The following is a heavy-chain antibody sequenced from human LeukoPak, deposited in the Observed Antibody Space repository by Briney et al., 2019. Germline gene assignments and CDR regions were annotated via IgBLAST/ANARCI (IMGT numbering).Heavy chain of an antibody. V-gene: IGHV3-48*03. J-gene: IGHJ4*02. CDR2: ISSSGSTI. CDR1: GLTFSSYE. Sequence: GGSLRLSCAASGLTFSSYEMNWVRQAPGKGLEWVSYISSSGSTIYYADSVKGRFTISRDNAKNSLYLQMNSLRAEDTAVYYCARDRGSWLDSFDYWGQGTLVTVPS. D-gene: IGHD6-19*01. CDR3: ARDRGSWLDSFDY.